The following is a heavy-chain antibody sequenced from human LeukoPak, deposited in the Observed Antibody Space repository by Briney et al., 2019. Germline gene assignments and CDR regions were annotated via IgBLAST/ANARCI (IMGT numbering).Heavy chain of an antibody. CDR2: ISAYNGNT. CDR3: ARDGDIVVVVAATRWGNWFDP. J-gene: IGHJ5*02. V-gene: IGHV1-18*01. D-gene: IGHD2-15*01. CDR1: GYTFTSYG. Sequence: ASVKVSRKASGYTFTSYGISWVRQAPGQGLEWMGWISAYNGNTNYAQKLQGRVTMTTDTSTSTAYMELRSLRSDDTAVYYCARDGDIVVVVAATRWGNWFDPWGQGTLVTVSS.